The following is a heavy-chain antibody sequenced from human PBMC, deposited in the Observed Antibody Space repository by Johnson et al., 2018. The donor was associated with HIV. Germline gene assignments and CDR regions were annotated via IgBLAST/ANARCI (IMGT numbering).Heavy chain of an antibody. D-gene: IGHD2-15*01. CDR2: VSGSSSGI. V-gene: IGHV3-11*01. J-gene: IGHJ3*01. CDR1: GFSLSDYY. Sequence: QMLLVESGGGLVKPGASLRLSCAASGFSLSDYYMSCIRQAPGKGLEWVSYVSGSSSGIYYADSVKGRFTMSRDNAKNSLYLQMDSLRAEDTAVYYCAREGGSCSGGWCLDALDFWGQGTMVTVSS. CDR3: AREGGSCSGGWCLDALDF.